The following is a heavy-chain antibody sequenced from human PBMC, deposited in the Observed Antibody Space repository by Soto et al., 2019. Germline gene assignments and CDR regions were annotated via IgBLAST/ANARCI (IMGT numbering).Heavy chain of an antibody. CDR3: ANDSNSWYPAWFDP. Sequence: GASVKVSCKASGYTFTSYAMPWVRQAPGQRLEWMGWINGDNGNTKYAQKFQGRVTITRDTSTSTAYMELRSLRSDDTAVYYCANDSNSWYPAWFDPWGQGTLVTVSS. J-gene: IGHJ5*02. V-gene: IGHV1-3*01. D-gene: IGHD6-13*01. CDR2: INGDNGNT. CDR1: GYTFTSYA.